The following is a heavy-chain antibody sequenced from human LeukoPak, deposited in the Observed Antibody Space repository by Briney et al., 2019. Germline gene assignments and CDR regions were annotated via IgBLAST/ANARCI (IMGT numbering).Heavy chain of an antibody. D-gene: IGHD3-22*01. CDR1: GYTFTGYY. CDR3: ARDRGRYYDSSGYPLLGY. J-gene: IGHJ4*02. V-gene: IGHV1-2*02. Sequence: ASVKVSCKASGYTFTGYYMHWVRQAPGQGLEWMGWINPNSGGTNYAQEFQGRVTMTRDTSISTAYMELSRLRSDDTAVYYCARDRGRYYDSSGYPLLGYWGQGTLVTVSS. CDR2: INPNSGGT.